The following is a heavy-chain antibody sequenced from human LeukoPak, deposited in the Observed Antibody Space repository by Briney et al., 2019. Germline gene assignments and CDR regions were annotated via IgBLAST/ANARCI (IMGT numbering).Heavy chain of an antibody. Sequence: HPGGSLRLSCAASGFTFSRRWMDWVRQAPGKGLEWVANIKGDGSLKQYMDSVKGRFTISRDNAKNSLYLQMNSLRGEDTAVYYCLAESTTSSEGYWGQGTLVTVSS. CDR3: LAESTTSSEGY. J-gene: IGHJ4*02. CDR2: IKGDGSLK. V-gene: IGHV3-7*01. D-gene: IGHD1-14*01. CDR1: GFTFSRRW.